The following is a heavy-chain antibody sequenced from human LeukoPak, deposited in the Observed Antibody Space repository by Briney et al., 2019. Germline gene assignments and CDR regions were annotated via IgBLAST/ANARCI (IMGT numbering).Heavy chain of an antibody. J-gene: IGHJ3*02. Sequence: GGSLRLSCAASGFTFDDYAMHWVRQAPGKGLEWVSGISWNSGSIGYADSVKGRFTISRDNAKNSLYLQMNSLRAEDMALYYCAKGTIFGVGGAFDIWGQGTMVTVSS. CDR2: ISWNSGSI. D-gene: IGHD3-3*01. CDR3: AKGTIFGVGGAFDI. V-gene: IGHV3-9*03. CDR1: GFTFDDYA.